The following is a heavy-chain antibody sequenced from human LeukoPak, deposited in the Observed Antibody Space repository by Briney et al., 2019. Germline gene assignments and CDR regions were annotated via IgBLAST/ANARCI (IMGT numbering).Heavy chain of an antibody. Sequence: GASVKVSCKASGYTFTVHYLHWVRQAPGHGPEWMGWFNPYSGDANYAERFQGRVTMSGVTSISTAYMEMKGLTIDDTAVYYCARDKGSGMLPFDYWGQGTRVTVPS. D-gene: IGHD1-1*01. CDR1: GYTFTVHY. CDR2: FNPYSGDA. CDR3: ARDKGSGMLPFDY. J-gene: IGHJ4*02. V-gene: IGHV1-2*02.